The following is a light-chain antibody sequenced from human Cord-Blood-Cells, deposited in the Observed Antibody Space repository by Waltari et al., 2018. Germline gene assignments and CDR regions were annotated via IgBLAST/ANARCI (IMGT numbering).Light chain of an antibody. Sequence: EIVLTQSPATLSLSPGERATLSCRASQSVSSYLAGYQQKPGQAPRLLIYEASNRATGIPARFSGSVSGTDFTLTISSLEPEDFAVYYCQQRSNWPPITFGQGTRLEIK. CDR1: QSVSSY. V-gene: IGKV3-11*01. CDR2: EAS. J-gene: IGKJ5*01. CDR3: QQRSNWPPIT.